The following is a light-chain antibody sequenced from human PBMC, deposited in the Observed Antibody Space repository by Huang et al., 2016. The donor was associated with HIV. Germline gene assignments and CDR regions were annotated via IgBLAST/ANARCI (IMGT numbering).Light chain of an antibody. J-gene: IGKJ4*01. CDR2: GAS. CDR3: QQDYNLLT. V-gene: IGKV3D-7*01. CDR1: QGVSGSY. Sequence: PGERVTLSCRASQGVSGSYLTWYQQKPGQAPRRLIYGASTRATGIPARFSGSGSGTDFTLTISSLQPEDFAVYYCQQDYNLLTFGGGTKVEIK.